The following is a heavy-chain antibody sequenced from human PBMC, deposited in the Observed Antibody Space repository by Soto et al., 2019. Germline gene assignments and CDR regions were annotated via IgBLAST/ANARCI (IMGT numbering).Heavy chain of an antibody. D-gene: IGHD3-22*01. CDR1: GFSLRSYW. CDR3: ARTNVYDH. V-gene: IGHV3-7*03. J-gene: IGHJ4*02. CDR2: IKHDGTEK. Sequence: PWWSLRLSCSASGFSLRSYWMNWVRQAPGKGLEWVANIKHDGTEKYYVDSVKGRFTISRDDAKNSLYLQMNSLRAEDTAVYYCARTNVYDHWGRGTLVTVSS.